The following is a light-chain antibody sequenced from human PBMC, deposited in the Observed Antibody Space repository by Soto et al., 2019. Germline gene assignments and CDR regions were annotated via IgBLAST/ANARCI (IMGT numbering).Light chain of an antibody. CDR3: QQYSSYST. CDR1: QSISSW. Sequence: DIQMTQSPSTLSASVGDRVTITCRASQSISSWLAWYQQKPGKAPKVLIYDAYSLESGVPSRFSGSGSGTEFTLTITILLPDDFATYYCQQYSSYSTFGQGTKVEIK. CDR2: DAY. J-gene: IGKJ1*01. V-gene: IGKV1-5*01.